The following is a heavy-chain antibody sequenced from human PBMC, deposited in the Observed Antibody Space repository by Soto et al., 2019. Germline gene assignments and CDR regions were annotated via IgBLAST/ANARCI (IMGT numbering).Heavy chain of an antibody. J-gene: IGHJ4*02. CDR1: GGSISAYY. CDR3: ARDKITGLFDY. V-gene: IGHV4-34*01. Sequence: SETLSLTCTVSGGSISAYYWSWIRQPPGTGLEWIGEINHSGSTNYNPSLKSRVTISVDTSKNQFSLKPTSVTAADTAVYYCARDKITGLFDYWGQGTLFTVSS. D-gene: IGHD2-8*02. CDR2: INHSGST.